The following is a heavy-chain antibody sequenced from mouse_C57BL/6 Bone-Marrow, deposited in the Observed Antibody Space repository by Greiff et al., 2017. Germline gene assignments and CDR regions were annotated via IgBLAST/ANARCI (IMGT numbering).Heavy chain of an antibody. J-gene: IGHJ4*01. Sequence: VQLQQPGAELVKPGASVKMSCKASGYTFTSYWITWVKQRPGQGLEWIGDIYPGSGSTNYNEKFQSKATLTVDTSSSTAYMQLSSLTSEDSAVYYCARRVEAYDGYYYYAMDYWGQGTSGTVSA. CDR2: IYPGSGST. V-gene: IGHV1-55*01. CDR1: GYTFTSYW. CDR3: ARRVEAYDGYYYYAMDY. D-gene: IGHD2-3*01.